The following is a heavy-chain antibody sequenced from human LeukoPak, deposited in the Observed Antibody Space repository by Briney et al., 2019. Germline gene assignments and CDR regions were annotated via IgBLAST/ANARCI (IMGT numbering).Heavy chain of an antibody. D-gene: IGHD6-19*01. V-gene: IGHV3-23*01. J-gene: IGHJ4*02. Sequence: PGGSLRLSCAASGFTVSNYAMSWVRQAPGKGLEWVSAISGSGGSTYYADSVKGRFTISRDNSKNTLYLQMNSLRAEDTAVYYCAKGESSGWYVISPFDCWGQGTLVTVSS. CDR2: ISGSGGST. CDR3: AKGESSGWYVISPFDC. CDR1: GFTVSNYA.